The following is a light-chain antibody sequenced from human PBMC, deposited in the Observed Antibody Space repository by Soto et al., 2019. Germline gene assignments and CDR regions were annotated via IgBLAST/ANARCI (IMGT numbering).Light chain of an antibody. CDR1: SSDVGGYNY. V-gene: IGLV2-14*01. CDR3: SSYTSSSTPHVV. CDR2: DVS. J-gene: IGLJ2*01. Sequence: QSALPQPASVSGSPGQSITISCTGTSSDVGGYNYVSWYQQHPGKAPKLMIDDVSNRPSVVSNRFSGSKSGNTASLTISGLQAEDEADYYCSSYTSSSTPHVVFGGGTKLTVL.